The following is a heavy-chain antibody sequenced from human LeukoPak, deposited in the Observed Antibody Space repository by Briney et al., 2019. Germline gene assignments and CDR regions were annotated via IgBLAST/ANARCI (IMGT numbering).Heavy chain of an antibody. CDR2: INAGNGNT. Sequence: GASVKVSCKASGYTFTGYYMHWVRQAPGQGLEWMGWINAGNGNTKYSQEFQGRVTITRDTSVSTAYMELSSLRSEDMAVYYCARGDWNYVRYFDYWGQGTLVTVSS. D-gene: IGHD1-7*01. J-gene: IGHJ4*02. CDR1: GYTFTGYY. CDR3: ARGDWNYVRYFDY. V-gene: IGHV1-3*03.